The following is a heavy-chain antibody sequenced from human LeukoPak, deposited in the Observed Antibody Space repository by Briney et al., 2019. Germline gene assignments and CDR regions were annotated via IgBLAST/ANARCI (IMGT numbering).Heavy chain of an antibody. CDR1: GYSITTYY. CDR2: MYYSGSA. J-gene: IGHJ4*02. V-gene: IGHV4-59*08. Sequence: SETLSLTCAVSGYSITTYYWSWIRQPPGKGLEWIGYMYYSGSANYNPSLKSRVTMSADTSKNQFSLQLSSVTAADTALYYSARLYSANWSPYYFDYWGQGILVTVSS. D-gene: IGHD6-13*01. CDR3: ARLYSANWSPYYFDY.